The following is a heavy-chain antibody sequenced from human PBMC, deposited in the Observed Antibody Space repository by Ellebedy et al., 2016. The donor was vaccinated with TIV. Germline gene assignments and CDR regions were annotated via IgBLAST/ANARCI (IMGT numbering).Heavy chain of an antibody. CDR3: ARELQLNNYYGMDV. CDR1: GFTFSSYN. D-gene: IGHD5-24*01. CDR2: ISSSSSYI. V-gene: IGHV3-21*01. Sequence: PGGSLRLSCAASGFTFSSYNMNWVRQAPGQGLEWVSSISSSSSYIYYADSVKGRFTISRDNAKNSLYLQMNSLRAEDTAVDYCARELQLNNYYGMDVWGQGTTVTVSS. J-gene: IGHJ6*02.